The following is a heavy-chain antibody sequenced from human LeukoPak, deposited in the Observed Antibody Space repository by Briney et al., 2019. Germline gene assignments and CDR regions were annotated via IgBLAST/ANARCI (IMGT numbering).Heavy chain of an antibody. CDR2: IIPILGIA. Sequence: SVKVSCKASGGTFSSYAISWVRQAPGQGLEWMGRIIPILGIANYAQKFQGRVTITADKSTSTAYMELRSLRSEDTAVYYCARGTCSSTSCYRSAEYFQHWGQGTLVTVSS. J-gene: IGHJ1*01. D-gene: IGHD2-2*02. CDR3: ARGTCSSTSCYRSAEYFQH. CDR1: GGTFSSYA. V-gene: IGHV1-69*04.